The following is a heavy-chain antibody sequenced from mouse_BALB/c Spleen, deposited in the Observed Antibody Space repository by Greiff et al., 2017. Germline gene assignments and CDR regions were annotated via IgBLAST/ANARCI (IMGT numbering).Heavy chain of an antibody. D-gene: IGHD1-1*01. CDR2: ISYSGST. CDR3: SKFITTVVRYFDV. CDR1: GYSITSDYA. V-gene: IGHV3-2*02. J-gene: IGHJ1*01. Sequence: EVQLVESGPGLVKPSQSLSLTCTVTGYSITSDYAWNWIRQFPGNKLEWMGYISYSGSTSYNPSLKSRISITRDTSKNQFFLQLNSVTTEDTATYYCSKFITTVVRYFDVWGAGTTVTVSS.